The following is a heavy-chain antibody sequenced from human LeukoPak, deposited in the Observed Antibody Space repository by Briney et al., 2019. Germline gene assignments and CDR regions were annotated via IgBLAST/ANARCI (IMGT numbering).Heavy chain of an antibody. CDR1: GFTLRAYW. CDR3: ARATTVITNFDY. D-gene: IGHD4-17*01. Sequence: QPGGSLRLSCAASGFTLRAYWMHCVRQVPGKGLVWVSRINSDGSSTSYADSVKGRFTISRDNAKNTLYLQMNSLRAEDTAVYYCARATTVITNFDYWGQGTLVTVSS. CDR2: INSDGSST. V-gene: IGHV3-74*01. J-gene: IGHJ4*02.